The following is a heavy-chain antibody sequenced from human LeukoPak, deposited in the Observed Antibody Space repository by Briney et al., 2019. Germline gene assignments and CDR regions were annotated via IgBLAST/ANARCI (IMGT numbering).Heavy chain of an antibody. CDR3: ARRGYCSSTSCSPWAFDI. CDR2: IYYSGST. CDR1: GGSISSSSYY. D-gene: IGHD2-2*01. J-gene: IGHJ3*02. V-gene: IGHV4-39*01. Sequence: SETLSLTCTVSGGSISSSSYYWGWIRQPPGKGLEWIGSIYYSGSTYYNPSLKSRVTISVDTSKNQFSLKLSSVTAADTAVYYCARRGYCSSTSCSPWAFDIWGQGTMVTVSS.